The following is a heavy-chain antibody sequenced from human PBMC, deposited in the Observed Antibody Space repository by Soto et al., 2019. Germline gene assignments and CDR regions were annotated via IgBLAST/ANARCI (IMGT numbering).Heavy chain of an antibody. V-gene: IGHV3-66*01. CDR1: GFTVSSNY. CDR3: ATSPLGYGDYHY. CDR2: IYSGGNT. Sequence: GGSLRLSCAASGFTVSSNYMSWVRQAPGKGLEWVSHIYSGGNTYYADSVKDRFTISRDSSKNTLYLQMTFLRAEDTAVYYCATSPLGYGDYHYWGQGTLVTVSS. D-gene: IGHD4-17*01. J-gene: IGHJ4*02.